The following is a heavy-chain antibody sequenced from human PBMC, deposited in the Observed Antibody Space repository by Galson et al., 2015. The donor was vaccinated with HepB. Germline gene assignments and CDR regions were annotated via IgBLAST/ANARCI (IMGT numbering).Heavy chain of an antibody. CDR3: AKDPYLYSALAGTMAGFDY. J-gene: IGHJ4*02. Sequence: CAASGFTFSNYGMHWVRQAPGKGLEWVAVISYDGSNKYYADSVKGRFTISRDNSKKTLYLQMNSLRAEDTALYYCAKDPYLYSALAGTMAGFDYWGQGTLVTVSS. CDR2: ISYDGSNK. CDR1: GFTFSNYG. V-gene: IGHV3-30*18. D-gene: IGHD6-19*01.